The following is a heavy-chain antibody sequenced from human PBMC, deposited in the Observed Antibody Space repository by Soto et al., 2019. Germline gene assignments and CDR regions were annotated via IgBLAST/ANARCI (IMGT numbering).Heavy chain of an antibody. J-gene: IGHJ4*02. CDR1: GGSISSGGYY. CDR3: ARSPEATVTAFDY. D-gene: IGHD4-17*01. V-gene: IGHV4-31*03. Sequence: QVQLQESGPGLVKPSQTLSLTCTVSGGSISSGGYYWSWIRQHPGKGLEWIGYIYYSGSTYYNPSLTSRVTISGDTAKNQFSLKLSSVTAADTAVYYCARSPEATVTAFDYWGQGTLVTVSS. CDR2: IYYSGST.